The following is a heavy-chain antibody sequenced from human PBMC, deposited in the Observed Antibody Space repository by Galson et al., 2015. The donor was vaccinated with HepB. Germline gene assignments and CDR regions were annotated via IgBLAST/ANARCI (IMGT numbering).Heavy chain of an antibody. Sequence: SVKVSCKASGYTFTGYYMHWVRQAPGQGLEWMGWINPNSGGTNYAQKFQGRVTMTRDTSISTAYMELSRLRSDDTAVYYCARLSQGVAAAGTYYFDYWGQGTLVTVSS. V-gene: IGHV1-2*02. CDR1: GYTFTGYY. CDR3: ARLSQGVAAAGTYYFDY. J-gene: IGHJ4*02. D-gene: IGHD6-13*01. CDR2: INPNSGGT.